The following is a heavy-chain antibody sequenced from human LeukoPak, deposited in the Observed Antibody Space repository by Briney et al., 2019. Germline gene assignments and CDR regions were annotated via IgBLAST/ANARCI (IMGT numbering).Heavy chain of an antibody. D-gene: IGHD3-9*01. V-gene: IGHV4-59*01. Sequence: PSETLSLTCTVSGVSISDYYWSWVRQPPGKGLEWIGYIYYSGSTDYNPSLKSRVTMSLDTSKNQFSLNLRSVTATDTAVYYCARRTYYDTLTGYNYWYFDLWGRGTLVTVSS. J-gene: IGHJ2*01. CDR2: IYYSGST. CDR1: GVSISDYY. CDR3: ARRTYYDTLTGYNYWYFDL.